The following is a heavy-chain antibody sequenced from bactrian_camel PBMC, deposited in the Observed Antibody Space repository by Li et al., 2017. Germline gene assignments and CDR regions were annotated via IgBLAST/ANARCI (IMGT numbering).Heavy chain of an antibody. CDR1: GYSNSSNC. J-gene: IGHJ6*01. Sequence: DVQLVESGGGSVQAGGSLRLSCTYSGYSNSSNCLGRFRQASGKEREGIAGIESDGSTGYADSVKGRFTISQGDAKNTLYLQMDSLKPEDTAMYYCAARTSYGGVWNVVNDFHAWGQGTQVTVS. CDR2: IESDGST. D-gene: IGHD6*01. V-gene: IGHV3S10*01. CDR3: AARTSYGGVWNVVNDFHA.